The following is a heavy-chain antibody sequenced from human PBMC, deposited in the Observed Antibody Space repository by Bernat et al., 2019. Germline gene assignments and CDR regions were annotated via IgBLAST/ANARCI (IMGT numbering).Heavy chain of an antibody. Sequence: QVQLVESGGGVVQPGRSLRLSCAASGFTFSSYAMHWVRPAPGKGLEWVAVISYDGSNKYYADSVKGRFTISRDNSKNTLYLQMNSLRAEDTAVYYCARGPVYYDYIWGSYRFDYWGQGTLVTVSS. CDR2: ISYDGSNK. CDR1: GFTFSSYA. J-gene: IGHJ4*02. CDR3: ARGPVYYDYIWGSYRFDY. D-gene: IGHD3-16*02. V-gene: IGHV3-30*01.